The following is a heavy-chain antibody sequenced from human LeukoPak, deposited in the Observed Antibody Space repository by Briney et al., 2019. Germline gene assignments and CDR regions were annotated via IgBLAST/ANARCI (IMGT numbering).Heavy chain of an antibody. CDR2: ISGGGSST. Sequence: PPGGSLRLSCAASGFTFSNYDMGWVRQAPGEGLEWVSSISGGGSSTYYADSVKGRFTISRDNPKNAQYLQMSSLRAEDTAVYYCAKAIAATGRWWIFDYWGQGTLVTVSS. V-gene: IGHV3-23*01. J-gene: IGHJ4*02. CDR1: GFTFSNYD. CDR3: AKAIAATGRWWIFDY. D-gene: IGHD6-13*01.